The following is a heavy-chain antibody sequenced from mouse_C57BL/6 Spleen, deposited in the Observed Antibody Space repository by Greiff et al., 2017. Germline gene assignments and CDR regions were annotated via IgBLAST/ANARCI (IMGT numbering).Heavy chain of an antibody. V-gene: IGHV8-8*01. CDR1: GFSLSTFGMG. Sequence: QVTLNVCGPGLLQPSQTLSLTCSFSGFSLSTFGMGVGWIRQPSGKGLEWLAHIWWDDDTYYNPALKSRLTISKDTSKNQVFLKIANVDTADTATYYCARIAQYDSEVFAYWGQGTLVTVSA. CDR3: ARIAQYDSEVFAY. J-gene: IGHJ3*01. CDR2: IWWDDDT. D-gene: IGHD2-4*01.